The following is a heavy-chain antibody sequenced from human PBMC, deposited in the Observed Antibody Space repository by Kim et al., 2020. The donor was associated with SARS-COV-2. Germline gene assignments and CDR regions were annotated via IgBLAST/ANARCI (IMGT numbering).Heavy chain of an antibody. CDR1: GFTFSSYS. V-gene: IGHV3-21*01. J-gene: IGHJ6*02. CDR2: ISSSSSYI. Sequence: GGSLRLSCAASGFTFSSYSMNWVRQAPGKGLEWVSSISSSSSYIYYADSVKGRFTISRDNAKNSLYLQMNSLRAEDTAVYYCAGGSGTLLYYYGMDVWGQGTTVTVSS. CDR3: AGGSGTLLYYYGMDV. D-gene: IGHD3-10*01.